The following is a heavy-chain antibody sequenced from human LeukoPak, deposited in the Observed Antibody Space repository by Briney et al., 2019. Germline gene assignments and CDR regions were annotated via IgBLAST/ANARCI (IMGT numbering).Heavy chain of an antibody. Sequence: PGGSLRLSCAASGFTFDDYAMHWVRQAPGKGLEWVSGISWNSGSIGYADSVKGRFTISRDNAKNSLYLQMNSLRAEDTALYYCAKDSRKGSKWLVLGYFDYWGQGTLVTVSS. CDR1: GFTFDDYA. V-gene: IGHV3-9*01. J-gene: IGHJ4*02. CDR3: AKDSRKGSKWLVLGYFDY. D-gene: IGHD6-19*01. CDR2: ISWNSGSI.